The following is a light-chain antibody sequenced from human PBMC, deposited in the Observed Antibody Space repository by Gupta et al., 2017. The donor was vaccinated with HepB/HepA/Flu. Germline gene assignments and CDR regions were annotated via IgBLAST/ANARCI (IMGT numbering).Light chain of an antibody. V-gene: IGLV3-1*01. CDR3: PAWDSSTRV. CDR1: KLGDKY. Sequence: SYELTQPPSVSVSPGQTASITCSGDKLGDKYACWYQQKPGQSPVLVIYQDSKRPSGIPERFSGSNSGNTANLTISGTQAMDEADYYCPAWDSSTRVCGGGTKL. CDR2: QDS. J-gene: IGLJ2*01.